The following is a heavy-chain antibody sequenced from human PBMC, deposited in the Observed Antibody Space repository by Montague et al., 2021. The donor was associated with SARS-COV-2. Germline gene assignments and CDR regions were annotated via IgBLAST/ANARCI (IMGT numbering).Heavy chain of an antibody. CDR3: ARNGGAAVPGLLLGMDI. CDR2: IYYLGTT. D-gene: IGHD6-19*01. CDR1: EGSISSHY. V-gene: IGHV4-59*11. J-gene: IGHJ6*02. Sequence: SETLSLTCIVSEGSISSHYWSWVRQTPEKGLEWIGYIYYLGTTNYNPSLKTRVTLSVDTSKNQLSLMLTSVTAADTGVYYCARNGGAAVPGLLLGMDIWGQGTTVTVSS.